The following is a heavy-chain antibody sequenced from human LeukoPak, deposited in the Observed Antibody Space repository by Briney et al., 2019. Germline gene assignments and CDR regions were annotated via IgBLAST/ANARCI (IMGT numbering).Heavy chain of an antibody. CDR3: ARWHVGESRTDY. J-gene: IGHJ4*02. V-gene: IGHV4-61*01. CDR2: LSHSGST. D-gene: IGHD3-10*01. Sequence: SETLSLTCTVSGESVSSGRYYWTWIRQPPGKGVEWLGYLSHSGSTEHNPSLRSPVTISLDTSRNQFSLKLSAVTTADTAVYYCARWHVGESRTDYWGQGTLVTVSS. CDR1: GESVSSGRYY.